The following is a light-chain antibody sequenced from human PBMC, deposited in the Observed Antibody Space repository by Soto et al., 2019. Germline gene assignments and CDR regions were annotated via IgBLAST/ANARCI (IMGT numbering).Light chain of an antibody. CDR1: YSNIGDNT. Sequence: QSVVTQPPSASGTPGQRVTISCSGTYSNIGDNTVNWYQQVPGTAPKLLIYSDDQRPSGVPDRFSGSRSGSSASLAISGLQSDDEADYCCSAWDDSLNGVIFGGGTKLTVL. CDR2: SDD. CDR3: SAWDDSLNGVI. J-gene: IGLJ2*01. V-gene: IGLV1-44*01.